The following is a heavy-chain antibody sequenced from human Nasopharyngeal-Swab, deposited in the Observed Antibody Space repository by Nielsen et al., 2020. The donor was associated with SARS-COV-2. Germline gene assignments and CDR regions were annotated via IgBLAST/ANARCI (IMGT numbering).Heavy chain of an antibody. D-gene: IGHD3-10*01. CDR3: ARPRGPVRRVNNWFDL. CDR1: GGSITNNDYY. V-gene: IGHV4-39*01. CDR2: IYHSGIT. J-gene: IGHJ5*02. Sequence: SETLSPTCTVSGGSITNNDYYWSWMRQPPGKGLEWIGSIYHSGITYYNPSLESRVTISVDTSKNQFSLNLRSVTAADTAVYYCARPRGPVRRVNNWFDLWGQGALVTVSS.